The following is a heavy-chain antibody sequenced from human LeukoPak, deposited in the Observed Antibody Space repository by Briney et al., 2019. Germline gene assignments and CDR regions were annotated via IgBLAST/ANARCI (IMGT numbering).Heavy chain of an antibody. CDR3: ARDSSSWYREWYFDL. V-gene: IGHV3-33*01. CDR1: GFTFSSYG. D-gene: IGHD6-13*01. Sequence: PGGSLRLSCAASGFTFSSYGMHWVRQAPGKGLEWVAVTWYDGSNKYYADSVKGRFTISRDNSKNTLYLQMNSLRAEDTAVYYCARDSSSWYREWYFDLWGRGTLVTVSS. CDR2: TWYDGSNK. J-gene: IGHJ2*01.